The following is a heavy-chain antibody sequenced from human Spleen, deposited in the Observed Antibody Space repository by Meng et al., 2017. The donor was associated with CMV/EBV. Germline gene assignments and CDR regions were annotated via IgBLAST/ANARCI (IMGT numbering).Heavy chain of an antibody. CDR3: ARGVGGSTTRWYFDL. CDR1: GGSFSGYY. Sequence: VDGGSFSGYYWTGNRKPTGKGLEWIGEINHSGSTNYNPSLKSRVTISVETSKNQFSLKLSSVAAADTAVYYCARGVGGSTTRWYFDLWGRGTLVTVSS. J-gene: IGHJ2*01. D-gene: IGHD2-15*01. V-gene: IGHV4-34*01. CDR2: INHSGST.